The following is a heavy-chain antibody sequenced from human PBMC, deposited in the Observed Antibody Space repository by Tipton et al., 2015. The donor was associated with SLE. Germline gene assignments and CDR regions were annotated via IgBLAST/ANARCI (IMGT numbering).Heavy chain of an antibody. CDR1: GGSISTNSW. V-gene: IGHV4-4*02. Sequence: TLSLTCVISGGSISTNSWWSWVRQSPGKGLEWLGQIYHTGSTRHNPSLKSRVTVSVDRPKNQFSLTLYSVTAADTAVYYCARGDDSIWGSYRHPLLWGQGILVTVSS. CDR3: ARGDDSIWGSYRHPLL. J-gene: IGHJ1*01. D-gene: IGHD3-16*02. CDR2: IYHTGST.